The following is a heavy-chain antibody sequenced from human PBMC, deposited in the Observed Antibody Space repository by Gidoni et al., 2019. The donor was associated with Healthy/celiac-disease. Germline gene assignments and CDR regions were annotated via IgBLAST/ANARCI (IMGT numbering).Heavy chain of an antibody. CDR1: GFTFSSYS. CDR3: ARDYGSFQDDSYNWNDGYWFDP. J-gene: IGHJ5*02. D-gene: IGHD1-1*01. Sequence: EVQLVESGGGLVKPGGSLRLSCAASGFTFSSYSMNWVRQAPGKGLEWVSSISSSSSYIYYADSVKGRFTISRDNAKNSLYLQMNSLRAEDTAVYYCARDYGSFQDDSYNWNDGYWFDPWGQGTLVTVSS. V-gene: IGHV3-21*01. CDR2: ISSSSSYI.